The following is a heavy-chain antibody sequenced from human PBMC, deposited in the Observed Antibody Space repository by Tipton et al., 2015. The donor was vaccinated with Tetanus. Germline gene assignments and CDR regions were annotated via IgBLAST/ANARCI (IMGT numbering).Heavy chain of an antibody. CDR2: THHSGNT. J-gene: IGHJ3*02. CDR3: ARWGDTPGRTNLYAFDI. CDR1: GASISSYY. Sequence: TLSLTCSVSGASISSYYWNWIRQVPGKGLEWIGYTHHSGNTNYNPSLSGRVTTSVDTSKNQFSLKMSSVTAADTAVYYCARWGDTPGRTNLYAFDIWGQGTMVSVSS. V-gene: IGHV4-59*01. D-gene: IGHD3-10*01.